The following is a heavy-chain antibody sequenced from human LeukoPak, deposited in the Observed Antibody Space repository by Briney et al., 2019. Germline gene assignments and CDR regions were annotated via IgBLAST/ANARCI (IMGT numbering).Heavy chain of an antibody. Sequence: PSETLSLTCTVSGGSISSSSYYWGWIRQPPGKGLEWIGSIYYSGSTYYNPSLKSRVTISVDTSKNQFPLKLSSVTAADTAVYYCARSLGSGSYSNWFDPWGQGTLVTVSS. CDR3: ARSLGSGSYSNWFDP. J-gene: IGHJ5*02. V-gene: IGHV4-39*01. CDR2: IYYSGST. D-gene: IGHD3-10*01. CDR1: GGSISSSSYY.